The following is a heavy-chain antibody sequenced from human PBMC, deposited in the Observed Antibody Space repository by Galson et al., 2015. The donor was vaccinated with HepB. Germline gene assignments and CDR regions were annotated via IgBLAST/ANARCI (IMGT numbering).Heavy chain of an antibody. D-gene: IGHD5-18*01. CDR3: ARDKTEQLWGFFGYYFDY. CDR1: GFTFSSYA. J-gene: IGHJ4*02. CDR2: ISYDGSNK. V-gene: IGHV3-30-3*01. Sequence: LRLSCAASGFTFSSYAMHWVRQAPGKGLEWVAVISYDGSNKYYADSVKGRFTISRDNSKNTLYLQMNSLRAEDTAVYYCARDKTEQLWGFFGYYFDYWGQGTLVTVSS.